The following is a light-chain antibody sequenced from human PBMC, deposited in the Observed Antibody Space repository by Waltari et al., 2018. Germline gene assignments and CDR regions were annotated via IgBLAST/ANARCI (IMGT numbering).Light chain of an antibody. CDR2: ENS. CDR3: GTWDSSLGAVV. CDR1: SHNIEKNF. Sequence: QSVLTQPPSVSAAPGQKVTISCSGSSHNIEKNFVSWYQQLTGTAPKLLISENSKRASGILDRFSGSKSGTSATLGITGLQTGDEADYYCGTWDSSLGAVVFGGGTKLTVL. V-gene: IGLV1-51*01. J-gene: IGLJ2*01.